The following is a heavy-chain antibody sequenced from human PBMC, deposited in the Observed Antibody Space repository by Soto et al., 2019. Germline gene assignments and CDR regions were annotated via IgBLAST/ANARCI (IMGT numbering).Heavy chain of an antibody. D-gene: IGHD5-12*01. Sequence: QLQLQESGPGLVKPSETLSLTCTVSGGSISSSSYYWGWIRQPPGKGLEWIGSIYYSGSTYYNPSLKSRVTISVDTSKNQFSLKLSSVTAADTAVYYCARDSESVEMATIYSSPGYFQHWGQGTLVTVSS. V-gene: IGHV4-39*02. CDR1: GGSISSSSYY. CDR3: ARDSESVEMATIYSSPGYFQH. CDR2: IYYSGST. J-gene: IGHJ1*01.